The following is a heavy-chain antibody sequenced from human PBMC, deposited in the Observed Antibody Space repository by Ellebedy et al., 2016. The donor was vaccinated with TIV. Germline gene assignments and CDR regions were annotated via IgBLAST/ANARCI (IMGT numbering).Heavy chain of an antibody. J-gene: IGHJ4*02. D-gene: IGHD3-10*01. Sequence: GESLKISCEASGFTFSNYAMCWVRQAPGMGLEWVSTINGYSTYYADSVRGRLTISRDNSRNTLYLQINSLRAEDTAMYYCARDSGRRNSRDTDYWGQGTQVTVSS. CDR1: GFTFSNYA. V-gene: IGHV3-23*01. CDR2: INGYST. CDR3: ARDSGRRNSRDTDY.